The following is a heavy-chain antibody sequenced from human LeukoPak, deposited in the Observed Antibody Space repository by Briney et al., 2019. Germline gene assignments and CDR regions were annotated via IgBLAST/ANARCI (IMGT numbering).Heavy chain of an antibody. D-gene: IGHD3-9*01. CDR1: GYTFTGYY. CDR2: INPNSGGT. Sequence: ASVKVSCKASGYTFTGYYMHWVRQAPGQGLEWMGWINPNSGGTNYAQKFQGRVTMTRDTSISTAYMELSRLRSDDTAVYYCASSLYYDILTGYLLRAFDIWGQGTMVTVSS. J-gene: IGHJ3*02. CDR3: ASSLYYDILTGYLLRAFDI. V-gene: IGHV1-2*02.